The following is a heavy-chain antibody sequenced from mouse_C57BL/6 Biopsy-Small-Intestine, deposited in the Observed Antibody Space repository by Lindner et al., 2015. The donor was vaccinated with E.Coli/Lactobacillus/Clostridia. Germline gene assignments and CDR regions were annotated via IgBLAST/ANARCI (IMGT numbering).Heavy chain of an antibody. V-gene: IGHV1-80*01. CDR2: IYPGDGDT. CDR3: ARGERGDFDY. J-gene: IGHJ2*01. Sequence: VQLQESGAELVKPGASVKISCKASGYAFSSYWVNWVKQRPGKGLEWIGQIYPGDGDTNYNGDFKGKATLTADKSSNTAYMQLSSLTSEDSAVYFCARGERGDFDYWGQGTTLTVSS. CDR1: GYAFSSYW.